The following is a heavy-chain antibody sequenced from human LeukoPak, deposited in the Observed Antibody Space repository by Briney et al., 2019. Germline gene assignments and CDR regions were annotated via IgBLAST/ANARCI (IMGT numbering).Heavy chain of an antibody. J-gene: IGHJ4*02. Sequence: PGGSLRLSCAASGFTFSSYAMHWVRQAPGKGLEWVAVISYGGSNKYYADSVKGRFTISRDNSKNTLYLQMNSLRAEDTAVYYCARDYCSGGSCYSYYFDYWGQRTLVTVSS. D-gene: IGHD2-15*01. CDR2: ISYGGSNK. CDR3: ARDYCSGGSCYSYYFDY. V-gene: IGHV3-30*01. CDR1: GFTFSSYA.